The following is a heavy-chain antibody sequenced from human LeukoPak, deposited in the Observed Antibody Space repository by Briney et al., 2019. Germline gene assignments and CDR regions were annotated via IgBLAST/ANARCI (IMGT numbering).Heavy chain of an antibody. CDR2: IYYSGST. Sequence: SETLSLTCTVSGGSISSYYWSWVRQPPGKGLEWIGYIYYSGSTNCNPSLKSRVTISVDTSKNQFSLKLSSVTAADTAVYYCARGSRRYCSGGSCYSELVHWGQGTLVTVSS. V-gene: IGHV4-59*01. CDR1: GGSISSYY. J-gene: IGHJ4*02. D-gene: IGHD2-15*01. CDR3: ARGSRRYCSGGSCYSELVH.